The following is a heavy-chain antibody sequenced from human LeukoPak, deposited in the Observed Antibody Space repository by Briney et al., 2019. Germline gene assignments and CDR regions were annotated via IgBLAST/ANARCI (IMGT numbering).Heavy chain of an antibody. V-gene: IGHV1-2*02. CDR3: ARVSRATRRPAANWFDP. CDR1: GSTFTGYY. D-gene: IGHD2-2*01. Sequence: ASVKVSRKASGSTFTGYYMHWVRQAPRQGLEWVGWINPNSGGTNYAQNSQDRVTITSDTSISTDSLELTTLRSDDTAVYDCARVSRATRRPAANWFDPWGQGTLVTVSS. CDR2: INPNSGGT. J-gene: IGHJ5*02.